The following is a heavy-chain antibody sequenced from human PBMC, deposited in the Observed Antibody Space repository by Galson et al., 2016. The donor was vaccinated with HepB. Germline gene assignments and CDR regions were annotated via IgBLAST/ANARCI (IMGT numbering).Heavy chain of an antibody. Sequence: TLSLTCTVSGDSIGRCSYYFTWIPQHPGKGLEWVACIFYSGNTAYNPSRQSRVTISIDTSKNQFSMNLNCATVADSAVYYGARVGDNLTSYTFDLWGQGTLVTVSS. D-gene: IGHD3-16*02. CDR2: IFYSGNT. CDR1: GDSIGRCSYY. J-gene: IGHJ4*02. V-gene: IGHV4-31*03. CDR3: ARVGDNLTSYTFDL.